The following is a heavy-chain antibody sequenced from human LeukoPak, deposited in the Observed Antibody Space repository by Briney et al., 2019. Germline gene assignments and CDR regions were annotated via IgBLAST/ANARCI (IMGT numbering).Heavy chain of an antibody. J-gene: IGHJ3*02. V-gene: IGHV4-4*09. CDR2: IYTSGST. CDR3: ARHGDI. Sequence: SETLSLTCTVSGGSISSYYWSWIRQPPGKGLEWTGYIYTSGSTNYNPSLKSRVTISVDTSKNQFSLRLSSVTAADTAVYYCARHGDIWGQGTMVTVSS. CDR1: GGSISSYY.